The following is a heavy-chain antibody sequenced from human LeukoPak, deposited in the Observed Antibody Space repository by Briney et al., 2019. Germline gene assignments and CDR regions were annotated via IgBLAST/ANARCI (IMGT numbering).Heavy chain of an antibody. D-gene: IGHD2-15*01. CDR1: GFTFSSYA. Sequence: GGSLRLSCAASGFTFSSYAMSWVRQAPGKGLEWVSAISGSGGTTYYADSVKGRFTISRDNSKNTLYLQMNSLRVEDTAVYYCARDGQRGGGYMDVWGKGTTVTISS. CDR2: ISGSGGTT. CDR3: ARDGQRGGGYMDV. J-gene: IGHJ6*03. V-gene: IGHV3-23*01.